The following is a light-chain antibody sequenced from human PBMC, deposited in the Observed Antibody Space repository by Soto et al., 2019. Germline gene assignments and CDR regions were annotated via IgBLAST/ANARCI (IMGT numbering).Light chain of an antibody. CDR3: QQYGSSIT. J-gene: IGKJ4*01. V-gene: IGKV3-20*01. Sequence: EIVLTQSPGTLSLSPGERATPSCRASQNVYNNYIAWYQQKPGQAPRTVIYGASIRATGIPDRFSGSGSGTDFTLSISRLEPEDSAVYYCQQYGSSITFGGGTKVEIK. CDR2: GAS. CDR1: QNVYNNY.